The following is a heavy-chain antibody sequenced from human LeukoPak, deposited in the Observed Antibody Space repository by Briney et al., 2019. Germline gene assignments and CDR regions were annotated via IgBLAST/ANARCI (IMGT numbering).Heavy chain of an antibody. CDR3: ARGRPHGNDY. D-gene: IGHD4-23*01. V-gene: IGHV3-48*01. CDR1: GFRFSSYD. Sequence: PGGSLRLSCVGSGFRFSSYDMNWVRQAPGRGLEWLSYLTRTSSATWYADSVKGRFTIFRDNAKSSLYLQMNSLRVEDTAVYYCARGRPHGNDYWGQGTLVTVSS. CDR2: LTRTSSAT. J-gene: IGHJ4*02.